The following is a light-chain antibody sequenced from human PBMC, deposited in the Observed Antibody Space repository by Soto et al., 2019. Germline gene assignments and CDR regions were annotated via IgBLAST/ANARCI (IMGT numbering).Light chain of an antibody. CDR1: QSISNW. CDR3: LQHNSYPALT. Sequence: DIQLTQSPSTLPASVVDRVTITCRASQSISNWLAWYHQKPGKAPKRLIYAASSLQSGVPSRFSGSGSGTEFTLTISSLQPEDFATYYCLQHNSYPALTFGGGTKVDIK. J-gene: IGKJ4*01. CDR2: AAS. V-gene: IGKV1-17*01.